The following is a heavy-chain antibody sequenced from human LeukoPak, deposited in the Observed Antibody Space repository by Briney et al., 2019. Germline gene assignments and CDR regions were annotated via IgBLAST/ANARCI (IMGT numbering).Heavy chain of an antibody. Sequence: GASVRVSCKASGYTFTDYYMHWVRQAPEQGLEWMGWINPSSGGTNYAQNFQGRVTMTRDTSISTAYMELNRLTSDDTAVYYCARIGSLAFGELSDYFDYWGQGTLVTVSS. CDR2: INPSSGGT. V-gene: IGHV1-2*02. CDR3: ARIGSLAFGELSDYFDY. J-gene: IGHJ4*02. CDR1: GYTFTDYY. D-gene: IGHD3-10*01.